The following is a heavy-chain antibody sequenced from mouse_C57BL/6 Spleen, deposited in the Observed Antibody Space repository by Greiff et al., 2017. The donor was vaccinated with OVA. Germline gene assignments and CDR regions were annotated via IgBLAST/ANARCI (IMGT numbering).Heavy chain of an antibody. Sequence: QVQLKQPGPELVKPGASVKLSCKASGYTFTSYWMHWVKQRPGQGLEWIGNINPSNGGTNYNEKFKSKATLTVDKPSSTAYMQLSSLTSEDSAVYYCATYSNYEGFAYWGQGTLVTVSA. CDR3: ATYSNYEGFAY. D-gene: IGHD2-5*01. J-gene: IGHJ3*01. CDR1: GYTFTSYW. CDR2: INPSNGGT. V-gene: IGHV1-53*01.